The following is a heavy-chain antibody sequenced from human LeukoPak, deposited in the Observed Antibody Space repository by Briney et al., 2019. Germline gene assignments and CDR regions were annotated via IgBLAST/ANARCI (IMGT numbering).Heavy chain of an antibody. V-gene: IGHV5-10-1*01. CDR1: GYSFTSYW. J-gene: IGHJ4*02. Sequence: GEPLRISCKGSGYSFTSYWITWVGQMPGKGLEWMGRIDPGDSYTTYNPSFQGHVTISTDKSIRTAYLQWSSLAASDTAMYYCARRGYSYAYDYWGQGTLVTVSS. D-gene: IGHD5-18*01. CDR2: IDPGDSYT. CDR3: ARRGYSYAYDY.